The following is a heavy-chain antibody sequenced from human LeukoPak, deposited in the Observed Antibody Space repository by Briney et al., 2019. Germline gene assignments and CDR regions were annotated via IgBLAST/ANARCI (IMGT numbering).Heavy chain of an antibody. J-gene: IGHJ4*02. Sequence: SETLSLTCTVSGGSISSGSYYWSWIRQPAGKGLEWIGRIYTSGSTNYNPSLKSRVTISVDTSNNQFSLKLSSATAADTAVYYCARVSGSYRWYFDYWGQGTLVTVSS. CDR2: IYTSGST. D-gene: IGHD1-26*01. CDR1: GGSISSGSYY. CDR3: ARVSGSYRWYFDY. V-gene: IGHV4-61*02.